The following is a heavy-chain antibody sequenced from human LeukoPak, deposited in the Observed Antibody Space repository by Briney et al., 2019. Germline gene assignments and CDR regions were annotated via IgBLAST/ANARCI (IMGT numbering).Heavy chain of an antibody. CDR1: GFTFSDTW. J-gene: IGHJ3*02. CDR3: ARAYSSGWDDAFDI. V-gene: IGHV3-74*01. CDR2: IRSDGSDT. Sequence: GGSLRLSCAASGFTFSDTWMHWVRQAPGEGLVWVSRIRSDGSDTRYAESVKGRFTISRDNAKNTLYLQMNSLRAEDTALYHCARAYSSGWDDAFDIWGQGTMVTVSS. D-gene: IGHD6-19*01.